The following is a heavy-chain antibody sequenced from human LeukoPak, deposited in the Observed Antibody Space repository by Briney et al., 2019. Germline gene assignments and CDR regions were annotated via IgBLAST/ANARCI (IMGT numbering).Heavy chain of an antibody. J-gene: IGHJ4*02. V-gene: IGHV3-53*01. CDR2: IYSDNT. CDR3: ARRAGAYSHPYDY. Sequence: GGTLRLSCTVSGFTVSSNSMSWVRQAPGKGLEWVLFIYSDNTHYSDSVKGRFTISRDNSKNTLYLQMNSLRAEDTAVYYCARRAGAYSHPYDYWGQGTLVTVSS. D-gene: IGHD4/OR15-4a*01. CDR1: GFTVSSNS.